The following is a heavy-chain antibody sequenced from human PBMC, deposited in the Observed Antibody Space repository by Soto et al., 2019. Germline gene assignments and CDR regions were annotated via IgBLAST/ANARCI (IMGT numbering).Heavy chain of an antibody. D-gene: IGHD6-6*01. V-gene: IGHV4-34*01. CDR1: GGSFSGYY. CDR3: ARVGIAARPKGPGMDV. CDR2: INHSGST. Sequence: SETLSLTCAVYGGSFSGYYWSWIRQPPGKGLEWIGEINHSGSTNYNPSLKSRVTISVDTSKNQFSLKLSSVTAADTAVYYCARVGIAARPKGPGMDVWGQGTTVTVS. J-gene: IGHJ6*01.